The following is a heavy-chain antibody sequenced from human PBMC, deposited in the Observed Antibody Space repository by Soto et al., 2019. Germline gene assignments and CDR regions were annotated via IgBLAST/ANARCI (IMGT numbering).Heavy chain of an antibody. J-gene: IGHJ4*02. D-gene: IGHD3-22*01. CDR3: ARVAGGLYYDSSGYVGY. CDR2: INPSGGST. CDR1: GYTITSDY. Sequence: ASVKVSCKASGYTITSDYMHWVRQATGQGLEWMGIINPSGGSTRYAQKFQGRVTMTRDTSTSTVYMELSSLRSEDTAVYYCARVAGGLYYDSSGYVGYWGKGTLVTVSS. V-gene: IGHV1-46*01.